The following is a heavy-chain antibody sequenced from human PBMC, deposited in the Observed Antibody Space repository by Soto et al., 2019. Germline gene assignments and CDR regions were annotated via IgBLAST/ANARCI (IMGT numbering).Heavy chain of an antibody. D-gene: IGHD6-13*01. CDR3: ARQGIAAANNWFDP. Sequence: SYLISWARQMPGKGLEWMGRIDPSDSYTNYSPSFQGHVTISADKSISTAYLQWSSLKASDTAMYYCARQGIAAANNWFDPWGQGTLVTVSS. V-gene: IGHV5-10-1*01. CDR1: SYL. J-gene: IGHJ5*02. CDR2: IDPSDSYT.